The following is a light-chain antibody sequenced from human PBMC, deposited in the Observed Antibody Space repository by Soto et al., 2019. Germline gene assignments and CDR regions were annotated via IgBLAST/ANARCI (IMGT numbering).Light chain of an antibody. J-gene: IGKJ1*01. Sequence: EIVLTQSPATLSLSPGERATLSCRASQSVSSNLAWYQHKPGQPPRLLIYDASTRATGIPARFSGSGSGTDFTLTIRRLEPEDFAVYYCQHYGTSAWTFGQGTKVDIK. CDR1: QSVSSN. V-gene: IGKV3-20*01. CDR3: QHYGTSAWT. CDR2: DAS.